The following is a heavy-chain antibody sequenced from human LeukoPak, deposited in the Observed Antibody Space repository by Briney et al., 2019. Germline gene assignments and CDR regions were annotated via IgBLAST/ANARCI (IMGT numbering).Heavy chain of an antibody. CDR1: GFTFSSYG. Sequence: PGGSLRLSCAASGFTFSSYGMHWVRQAPGKGLEWVAVISYDGSNKYYADSVKGRFTISRDNSKNTLYLQMNSLRAEDTAVYYCAKDLGYCSRTSCSGSGFGYWGQGTLVTVSS. J-gene: IGHJ4*02. CDR2: ISYDGSNK. CDR3: AKDLGYCSRTSCSGSGFGY. V-gene: IGHV3-30*18. D-gene: IGHD2-2*01.